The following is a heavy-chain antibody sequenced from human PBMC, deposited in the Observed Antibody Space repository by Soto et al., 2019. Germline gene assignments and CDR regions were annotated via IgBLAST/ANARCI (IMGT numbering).Heavy chain of an antibody. CDR1: GGSISSGDYY. CDR2: IYYSGST. Sequence: PSETLSLTCTVSGGSISSGDYYWSWIRQPPGKGLEWIGYIYYSGSTYYNPSLKSRVTISVDTSKNQFSLKLSSVTAADTAVYYCARALITMVRGVTVNWFDPWGQGTLVTVSS. V-gene: IGHV4-30-4*01. D-gene: IGHD3-10*01. CDR3: ARALITMVRGVTVNWFDP. J-gene: IGHJ5*02.